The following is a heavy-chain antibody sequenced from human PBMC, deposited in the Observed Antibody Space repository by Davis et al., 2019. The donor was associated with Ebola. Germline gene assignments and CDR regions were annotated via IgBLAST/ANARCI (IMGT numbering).Heavy chain of an antibody. V-gene: IGHV1-2*06. Sequence: ASVKVSCKASGYTFTGYYMHWVRQAPGQGLEWMGRINPNSGGTNYAQKFQGRVTMTRDTSISTAYMELSRLRSDDTAVYYCARDSRYDFWSGYPRYGMDVWGKGTTVTVSS. CDR2: INPNSGGT. J-gene: IGHJ6*04. CDR1: GYTFTGYY. D-gene: IGHD3-3*01. CDR3: ARDSRYDFWSGYPRYGMDV.